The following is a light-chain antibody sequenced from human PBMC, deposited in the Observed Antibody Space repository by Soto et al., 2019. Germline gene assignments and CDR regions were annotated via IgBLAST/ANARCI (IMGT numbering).Light chain of an antibody. CDR3: QQYGSSPHT. J-gene: IGKJ2*01. CDR1: ESVSSNQ. V-gene: IGKV3-20*01. Sequence: EIVLTQSPGTLSLSPGERATLSCRASESVSSNQMAWFQQKPGQTPRLLIFGASSRATCVPARFSGSGSGTDFTLTISRLEPDDFAVYYCQQYGSSPHTFGQGTKLEIK. CDR2: GAS.